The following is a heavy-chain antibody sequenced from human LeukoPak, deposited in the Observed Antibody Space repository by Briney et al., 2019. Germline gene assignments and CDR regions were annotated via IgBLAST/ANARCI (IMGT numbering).Heavy chain of an antibody. CDR3: ARGGYLGYCSSTSCYYGMDV. J-gene: IGHJ6*02. CDR1: GGSTSSYY. Sequence: PSETLSLTCTVSGGSTSSYYWSWIRQPPGKGLEWIGYIYYSGSTNYNPSLKSRVTISVDTSKNQFSLKLSSVTAADTAVYYCARGGYLGYCSSTSCYYGMDVWGQGTTVTVSS. V-gene: IGHV4-59*01. CDR2: IYYSGST. D-gene: IGHD2-2*01.